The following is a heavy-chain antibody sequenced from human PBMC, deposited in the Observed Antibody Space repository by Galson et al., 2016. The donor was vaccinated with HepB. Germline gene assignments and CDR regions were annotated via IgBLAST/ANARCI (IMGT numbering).Heavy chain of an antibody. D-gene: IGHD2-15*01. CDR3: ARDEGYSSSGMGV. CDR2: IYGGGATT. Sequence: SLRLSCAASGFTVSAHCMAWVRQAPGKGLEWVAAIYGGGATTYYTDSVKGRFSISRDISQNTVYLQMESLRAEDMAIYYCARDEGYSSSGMGVWGQGNTVIVSS. CDR1: GFTVSAHC. V-gene: IGHV3-53*01. J-gene: IGHJ6*02.